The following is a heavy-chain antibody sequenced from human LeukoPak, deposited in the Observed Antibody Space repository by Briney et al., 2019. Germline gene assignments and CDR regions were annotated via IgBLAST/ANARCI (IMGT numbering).Heavy chain of an antibody. J-gene: IGHJ4*02. CDR2: IYTSGST. CDR1: GDSISSSSYY. Sequence: SETLSLTCTVSGDSISSSSYYWSWIRQPAGKGLEWIGRIYTSGSTNYNPSPKSRVTMSVDTSKNQFSLKLSSVTAADTAVYYCARGGGDGYAGFDYWGQGTLVTVSS. CDR3: ARGGGDGYAGFDY. V-gene: IGHV4-61*02. D-gene: IGHD5-24*01.